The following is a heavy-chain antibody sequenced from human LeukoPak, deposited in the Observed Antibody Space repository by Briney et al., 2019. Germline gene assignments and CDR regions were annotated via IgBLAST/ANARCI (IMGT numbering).Heavy chain of an antibody. D-gene: IGHD1-7*01. CDR2: IHYSGST. Sequence: PSETLSLTCTVSGGSISDHYWSWIRQPPGKGLEYHGYIHYSGSTDSSPSLKSRVTISVDTSKNQFSLRLSSVTAADTAVYYCAKFGNYPVHVSYSYYYLDVWGKRTTVTVSS. V-gene: IGHV4-59*11. J-gene: IGHJ6*03. CDR3: AKFGNYPVHVSYSYYYLDV. CDR1: GGSISDHY.